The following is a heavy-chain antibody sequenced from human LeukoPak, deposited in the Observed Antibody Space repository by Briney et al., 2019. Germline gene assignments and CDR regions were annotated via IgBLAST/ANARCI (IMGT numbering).Heavy chain of an antibody. CDR3: AKVLPPYSSGWYANHYGMDV. Sequence: GGSLRLSCAASGFTFSSYAMSWVRQAPGKGLEWVSAIMRSGDNAFYTDSVKGRFIISRDNSKNSLFLQMSSLRAEDTAVYYCAKVLPPYSSGWYANHYGMDVWGQGTTVTVSS. J-gene: IGHJ6*02. CDR2: IMRSGDNA. V-gene: IGHV3-23*01. D-gene: IGHD6-13*01. CDR1: GFTFSSYA.